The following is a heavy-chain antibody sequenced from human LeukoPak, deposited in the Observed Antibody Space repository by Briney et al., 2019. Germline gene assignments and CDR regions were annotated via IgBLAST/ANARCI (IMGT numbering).Heavy chain of an antibody. CDR1: GYTFTSYA. CDR3: ARERAQYYPGAALKDAFDM. CDR2: IGCDGRTI. D-gene: IGHD2-15*01. V-gene: IGHV3-64*01. J-gene: IGHJ3*02. Sequence: GGSLTLSCAVSGYTFTSYAEHWVRQAPGEGVVYGLAIGCDGRTIYYTNSVKGRFTISRDNYKKTVYLHMGSLRVDDMGVYFCARERAQYYPGAALKDAFDMWGQGTMVTVSS.